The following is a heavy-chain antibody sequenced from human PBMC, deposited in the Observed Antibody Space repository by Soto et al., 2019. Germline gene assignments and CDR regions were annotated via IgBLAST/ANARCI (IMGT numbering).Heavy chain of an antibody. CDR1: GYTFIGYY. CDR3: ARDSHYDILTGYSRNAFNI. V-gene: IGHV1-2*02. D-gene: IGHD3-9*01. CDR2: INPNSGGT. J-gene: IGHJ3*02. Sequence: ASVKVSCKASGYTFIGYYMHWVRQAPGQGLEWMGWINPNSGGTNYAQNFQGRVTMTRDTSISTAYAELSRLRSDDTAVYYCARDSHYDILTGYSRNAFNIWGQGTMVTVSS.